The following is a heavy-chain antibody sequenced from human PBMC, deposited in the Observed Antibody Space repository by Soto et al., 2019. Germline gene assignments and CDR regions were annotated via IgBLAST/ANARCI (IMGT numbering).Heavy chain of an antibody. CDR3: ARDRESYYYFDY. CDR1: GFTFSSYS. Sequence: EVQLAESGGGLVQPGGSLRLSCAASGFTFSSYSMSWVRQAPGKGLEWVSHISSSRSTIYYADSVKGRFTISRDNAKNSPYLQMNSLRDEDTAVYYCARDRESYYYFDYWGQGTLVTVSS. D-gene: IGHD1-26*01. CDR2: ISSSRSTI. V-gene: IGHV3-48*02. J-gene: IGHJ4*02.